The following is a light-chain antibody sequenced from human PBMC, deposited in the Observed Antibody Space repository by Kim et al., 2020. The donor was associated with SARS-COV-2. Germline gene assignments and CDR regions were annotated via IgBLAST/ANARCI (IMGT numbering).Light chain of an antibody. CDR3: QKLNSYPRLT. CDR2: AAS. J-gene: IGKJ4*01. Sequence: DIQLTQSPSFLSASVGDRVTITCRASQGISSYLAWYQQKPGKAPKLLIYAASTLQSGVPSRFSGSGSETEFTITISSLQPEDFATYYCQKLNSYPRLTFGGGTRVGI. V-gene: IGKV1-9*01. CDR1: QGISSY.